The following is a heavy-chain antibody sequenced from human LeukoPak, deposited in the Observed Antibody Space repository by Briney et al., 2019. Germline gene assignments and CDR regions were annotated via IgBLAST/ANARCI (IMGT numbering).Heavy chain of an antibody. CDR3: AKRYYDFPLDY. CDR1: GFTFSSYA. V-gene: IGHV3-23*01. D-gene: IGHD3-3*01. CDR2: ISANGGET. Sequence: GGSLRLSCAASGFTFSSYAMNWVRQAPGKGLEWVSSISANGGETHYADSVKGRFTISRDNSKNTLYLQINNTRVEDTAVYYCAKRYYDFPLDYWGQGTLVTVSS. J-gene: IGHJ4*02.